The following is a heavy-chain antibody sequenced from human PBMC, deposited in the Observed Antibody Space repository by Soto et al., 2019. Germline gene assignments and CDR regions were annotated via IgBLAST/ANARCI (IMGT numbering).Heavy chain of an antibody. Sequence: HPGGSLRLSCAASGFTFSSYWMHWVRQAPGKGLVWVSRINSDGSSTSYADSVKGRFTISRDNAKNTLYLQMNSLRAEDTAVYYCARYHGGGPPHDFDYWGQRTLVTVSA. CDR3: ARYHGGGPPHDFDY. V-gene: IGHV3-74*01. J-gene: IGHJ4*02. D-gene: IGHD3-16*01. CDR1: GFTFSSYW. CDR2: INSDGSST.